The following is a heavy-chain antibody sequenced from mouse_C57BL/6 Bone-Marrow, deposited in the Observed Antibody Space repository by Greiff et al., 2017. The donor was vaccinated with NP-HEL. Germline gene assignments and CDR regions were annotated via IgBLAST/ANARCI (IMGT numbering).Heavy chain of an antibody. CDR3: ARIPLNYYGSSYAMDY. V-gene: IGHV2-9-1*01. D-gene: IGHD1-1*01. CDR2: IWTGGGT. CDR1: GFSLTSYA. J-gene: IGHJ4*01. Sequence: VQLVESGPGLVAPSQSLSITCTVSGFSLTSYAISWVRQPPGKGLEWLGVIWTGGGTNYNSALKSRLSISKDNPKSQVFLKMNSLQTDDTARYYCARIPLNYYGSSYAMDYWGQGTSVTVSS.